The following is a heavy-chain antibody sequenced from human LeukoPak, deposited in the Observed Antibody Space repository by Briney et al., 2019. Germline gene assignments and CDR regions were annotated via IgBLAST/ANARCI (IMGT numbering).Heavy chain of an antibody. Sequence: VASVTVSCTASGYTFTSYGISWVQQAPGQGLEWMGWISAYNGNTNYAQKLQGRVTMTTDTSTSAAYMELRSLRSDDTAVYYCARSNVDTAMDLYDYWGQGTLVTVSS. V-gene: IGHV1-18*01. CDR1: GYTFTSYG. CDR3: ARSNVDTAMDLYDY. D-gene: IGHD5-18*01. J-gene: IGHJ4*02. CDR2: ISAYNGNT.